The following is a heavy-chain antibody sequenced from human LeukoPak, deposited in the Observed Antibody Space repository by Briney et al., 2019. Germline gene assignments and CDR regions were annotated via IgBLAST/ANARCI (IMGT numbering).Heavy chain of an antibody. Sequence: GGSLRLSCAASGFXFNSYTMNWVRQAPGKGLEWVSSISSSSSYIYYADSVKGRFTTSRDNAKNSLYLQMNSLRAEDTAVYYCARGYTCGYWGQGTLVIVSS. CDR2: ISSSSSYI. CDR1: GFXFNSYT. D-gene: IGHD5-18*01. J-gene: IGHJ4*02. V-gene: IGHV3-21*01. CDR3: ARGYTCGY.